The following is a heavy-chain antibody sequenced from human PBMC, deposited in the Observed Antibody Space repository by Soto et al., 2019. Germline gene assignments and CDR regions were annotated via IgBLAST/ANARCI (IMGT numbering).Heavy chain of an antibody. CDR2: IYSGGST. V-gene: IGHV3-66*01. J-gene: IGHJ5*02. CDR3: AQHDWFDP. CDR1: GFTVSSHY. D-gene: IGHD1-1*01. Sequence: GGSLRLSCAVSGFTVSSHYMSWVRQAPGEGLEWVSVIYSGGSTYYADSVKGRFTISRDNSKNTLYLQMNSLRAEDSAVYYCAQHDWFDPRGQGTLVTVSS.